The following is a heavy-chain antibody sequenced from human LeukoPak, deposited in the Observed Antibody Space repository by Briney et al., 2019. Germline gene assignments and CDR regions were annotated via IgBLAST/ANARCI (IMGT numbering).Heavy chain of an antibody. V-gene: IGHV3-30*03. CDR3: ARVSFSSAFDI. CDR2: ISYDGSNK. CDR1: GFTFSSYG. Sequence: GGSLRLSCAASGFTFSSYGMHWVRQAPGKGLEWVAVISYDGSNKYYADSVKGRFTISRDNSKNTLYLQMNSLRAEDTAVYYCARVSFSSAFDIWGQGTMVAVSS. J-gene: IGHJ3*02. D-gene: IGHD2-2*01.